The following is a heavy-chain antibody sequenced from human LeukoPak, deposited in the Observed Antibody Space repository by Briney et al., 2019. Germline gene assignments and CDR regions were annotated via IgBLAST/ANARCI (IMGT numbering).Heavy chain of an antibody. CDR3: ARRGYCTTTSCPVAQD. CDR2: ISSGADTI. J-gene: IGHJ4*02. D-gene: IGHD2-2*01. CDR1: GFSSGSSA. Sequence: PGGSLRLSCAASGFSSGSSAMSWVRQAPGKGLEWVSAISSGADTIYYAESVRGRFTISRDNSRNTLFLQMNSLRAEDTAEYYCARRGYCTTTSCPVAQDWGQGTLVTVSS. V-gene: IGHV3-23*01.